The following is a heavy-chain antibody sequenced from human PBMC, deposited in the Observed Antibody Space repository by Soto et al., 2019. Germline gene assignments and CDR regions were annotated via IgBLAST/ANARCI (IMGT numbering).Heavy chain of an antibody. D-gene: IGHD1-20*01. CDR3: ATLTGNNWFDP. Sequence: PSETLSLTCTVSGGSITGGSLSSTTYYWGWMRQPPGKGLEWIASFFIGGNTYNNPSLKSRVTMSVDTSKNQFSLKLSSVTAADTAIYYCATLTGNNWFDPWGQGTLVTVSS. J-gene: IGHJ5*02. CDR1: GGSITGGSLSSTTYY. CDR2: FFIGGNT. V-gene: IGHV4-39*07.